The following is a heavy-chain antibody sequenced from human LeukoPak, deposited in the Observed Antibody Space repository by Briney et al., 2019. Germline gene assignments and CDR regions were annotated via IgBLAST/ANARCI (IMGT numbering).Heavy chain of an antibody. Sequence: GGSLRLACTASGLTFSTSGFNWVRQAPGKGLEWVASIGPTGSDRYHADSIKGRFTISRDNANNFLYLQMNSLRAEDTAVYYCATETNGRHYDYWGQGTLLTVSS. CDR1: GLTFSTSG. CDR2: IGPTGSDR. CDR3: ATETNGRHYDY. V-gene: IGHV3-21*06. J-gene: IGHJ4*02. D-gene: IGHD1-14*01.